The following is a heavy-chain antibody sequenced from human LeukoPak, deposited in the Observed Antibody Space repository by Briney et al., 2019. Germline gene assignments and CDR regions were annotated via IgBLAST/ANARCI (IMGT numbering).Heavy chain of an antibody. V-gene: IGHV3-23*01. CDR1: GFTFSTFA. J-gene: IGHJ3*02. Sequence: PGGSLRLSCAASGFTFSTFAMSWVRQAPGKGLEWVSIISASGGSTYYADSVKGRFTISRDNSKNTLYLQMNSLRAEDTAVYYCASRQYDILTGYDGALDIWGQGTMVTVSS. CDR2: ISASGGST. CDR3: ASRQYDILTGYDGALDI. D-gene: IGHD3-9*01.